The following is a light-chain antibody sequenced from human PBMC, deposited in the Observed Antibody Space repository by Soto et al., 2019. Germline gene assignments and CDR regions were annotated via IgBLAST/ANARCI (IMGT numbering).Light chain of an antibody. CDR1: SSDVGDYIS. CDR3: TSYTSSTTLCV. V-gene: IGLV2-14*01. J-gene: IGLJ1*01. Sequence: QSVLTQPASVSGSPGQSISISCTGPSSDVGDYISVSWFQKHPGKAPKLMTYEVSHRPSGVANRFSGATAANTASLTISGLQAEDVADYYCTSYTSSTTLCVFGTGTKVTVL. CDR2: EVS.